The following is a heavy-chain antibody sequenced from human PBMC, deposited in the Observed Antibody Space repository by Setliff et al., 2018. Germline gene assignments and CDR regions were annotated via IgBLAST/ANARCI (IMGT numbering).Heavy chain of an antibody. CDR2: IDHSGST. Sequence: SETLSLTCAVYGGSFSGYYWSWIRQPPGKGLEWIGEIDHSGSTNYNPSLKSRVTISVDTSKNQFSLKLSSVTAADTAVYYCACQGYCSGGSCSDYWGQGTLVTVPS. D-gene: IGHD2-15*01. CDR3: ACQGYCSGGSCSDY. V-gene: IGHV4-34*01. J-gene: IGHJ4*02. CDR1: GGSFSGYY.